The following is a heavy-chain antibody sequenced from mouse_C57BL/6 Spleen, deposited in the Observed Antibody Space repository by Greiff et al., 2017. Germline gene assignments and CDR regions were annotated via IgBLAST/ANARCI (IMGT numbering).Heavy chain of an antibody. Sequence: QVQLQQPGAELVMPGASVKLSCKASGYTFTSYWMHRVKQRPGQGLEWIGEIDPSDSYTNYNQKFKGKSTLTVDKSSSTAYMQLSSLTSEDAAVYYCARGYGSSYWYFDVWGTGTTVTVSS. CDR2: IDPSDSYT. CDR1: GYTFTSYW. CDR3: ARGYGSSYWYFDV. D-gene: IGHD1-1*01. J-gene: IGHJ1*03. V-gene: IGHV1-69*01.